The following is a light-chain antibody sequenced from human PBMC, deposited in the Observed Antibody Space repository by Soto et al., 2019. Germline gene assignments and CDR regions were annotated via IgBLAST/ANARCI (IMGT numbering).Light chain of an antibody. CDR1: EIISTW. V-gene: IGKV1-5*01. CDR2: DAI. CDR3: QHYNSACI. Sequence: DIQMTQSPSTLSASVGDSVTITCRASEIISTWVAWYQQKPGKAPKLLIYDAISLESGVPSRFSGGASGTEFTITISVLQPDDVATYYWQHYNSACIFGQGTKMEIK. J-gene: IGKJ2*02.